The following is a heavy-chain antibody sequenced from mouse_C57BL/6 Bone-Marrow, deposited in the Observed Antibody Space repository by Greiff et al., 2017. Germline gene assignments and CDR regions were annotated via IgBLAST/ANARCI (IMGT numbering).Heavy chain of an antibody. CDR3: AGIYYYGSLYYYAMDY. J-gene: IGHJ4*01. CDR2: IWWDDDK. D-gene: IGHD1-1*01. CDR1: GFSLRTFGMG. Sequence: QVTLKESGPGILQPSQTLSLTCSFSGFSLRTFGMGVGWIRPPSGKGLEWLAHIWWDDDKYYNPALKSRLTISKDTSKNQVFLKIANVDTADTATNNCAGIYYYGSLYYYAMDYWGQGTSVTVSS. V-gene: IGHV8-8*01.